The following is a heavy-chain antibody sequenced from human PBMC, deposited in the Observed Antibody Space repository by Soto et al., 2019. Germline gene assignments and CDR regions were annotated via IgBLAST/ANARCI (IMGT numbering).Heavy chain of an antibody. Sequence: SETLSLTGTVSGGSISSGGYYWSWIRQHPGKGLEWIGYIYYSGSTYYNPSLKSRVTISVDTSKNQFSLKLSSVTAADTAVYYCARTNYYYGSGSYYKNRIWFDPWGQGTLVTVSS. D-gene: IGHD3-10*01. CDR2: IYYSGST. CDR3: ARTNYYYGSGSYYKNRIWFDP. CDR1: GGSISSGGYY. V-gene: IGHV4-31*03. J-gene: IGHJ5*02.